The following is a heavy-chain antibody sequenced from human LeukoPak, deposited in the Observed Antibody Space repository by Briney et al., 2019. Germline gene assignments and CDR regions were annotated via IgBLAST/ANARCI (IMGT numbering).Heavy chain of an antibody. Sequence: GGSLRLSCAASGFTFSSYNMNWVRQAPGKGLEWVSSITSSSTYIYYADSVKGRFTISRDNAKNSLYLQMNSLRAEDTAVYYCASVSAVAGIDYFDYWGQGTLVTVSS. D-gene: IGHD6-19*01. CDR2: ITSSSTYI. J-gene: IGHJ4*02. CDR1: GFTFSSYN. V-gene: IGHV3-21*01. CDR3: ASVSAVAGIDYFDY.